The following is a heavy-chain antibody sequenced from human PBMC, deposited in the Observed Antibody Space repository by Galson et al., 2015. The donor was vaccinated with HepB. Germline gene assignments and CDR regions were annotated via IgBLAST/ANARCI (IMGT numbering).Heavy chain of an antibody. V-gene: IGHV3-11*06. CDR2: ISSSSSYT. CDR3: ARGSGSGWPLDY. D-gene: IGHD6-19*01. J-gene: IGHJ4*02. Sequence: SLRLSCAASGFTFSDYYMSWIRQAPGKGLEWVSYISSSSSYTNYADSVKGRLTISRDNAKNSLYLQMNSLRAEDTAVYYCARGSGSGWPLDYWGQGTLVTVSS. CDR1: GFTFSDYY.